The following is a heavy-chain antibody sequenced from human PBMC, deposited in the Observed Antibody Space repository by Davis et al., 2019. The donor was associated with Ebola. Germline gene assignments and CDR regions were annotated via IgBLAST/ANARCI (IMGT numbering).Heavy chain of an antibody. CDR1: GFTFSDYY. CDR3: ARDQDSSRLYYFDY. Sequence: GESLKISCAASGFTFSDYYMSWIRQAPGKGLEWVSYISSSGSTIYYADSVKGRFTISRDNAKNSLYLQMNSLRAEDTAVYYCARDQDSSRLYYFDYWGQGTLVTVSS. J-gene: IGHJ4*02. V-gene: IGHV3-11*04. D-gene: IGHD6-13*01. CDR2: ISSSGSTI.